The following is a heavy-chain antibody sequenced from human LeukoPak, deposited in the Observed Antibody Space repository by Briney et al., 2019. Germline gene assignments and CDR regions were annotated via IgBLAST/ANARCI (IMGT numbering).Heavy chain of an antibody. V-gene: IGHV1-69*01. CDR2: IIPIFGTA. D-gene: IGHD5-18*01. CDR3: ARIHGYSYGPAGYGMDV. Sequence: SVKVSCKASGGTFSSYAISWVRQAPGQGLEWMGGIIPIFGTANYAQKFQGRLTITADESTSTAYMELSSLRSEDTAVYYCARIHGYSYGPAGYGMDVWGQGTTVTVSS. CDR1: GGTFSSYA. J-gene: IGHJ6*02.